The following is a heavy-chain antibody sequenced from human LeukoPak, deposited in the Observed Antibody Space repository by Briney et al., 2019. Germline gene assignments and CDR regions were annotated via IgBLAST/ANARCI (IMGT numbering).Heavy chain of an antibody. CDR2: ISAYNGNT. CDR3: ARDRTYEVNWFDP. Sequence: EASVKVSCKASGYTFTSYGISWVRQAPGQGLEWMGWISAYNGNTNYAQKLQGRVTMTTDTSTSTAYMELRSLRSGDTAVYYCARDRTYEVNWFDPWGQGTLVTVSS. J-gene: IGHJ5*02. D-gene: IGHD3-3*01. V-gene: IGHV1-18*01. CDR1: GYTFTSYG.